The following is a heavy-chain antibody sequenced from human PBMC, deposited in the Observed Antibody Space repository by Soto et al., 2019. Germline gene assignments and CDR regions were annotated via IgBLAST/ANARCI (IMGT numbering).Heavy chain of an antibody. V-gene: IGHV2-5*02. CDR2: IYWDDDK. CDR1: GFSLTTSGVG. D-gene: IGHD3-3*01. J-gene: IGHJ4*02. Sequence: QITLNESGPTAVRPTEPLTLTCRFSGFSLTTSGVGVGWIRQSPGKAPEWLALIYWDDDKRYSASLKSRLTITKDTSKNQVVLTVSDLDPTDTATYYCAHRVLRTVFGLVTTTAIYFDFWGQGTPVAVSS. CDR3: AHRVLRTVFGLVTTTAIYFDF.